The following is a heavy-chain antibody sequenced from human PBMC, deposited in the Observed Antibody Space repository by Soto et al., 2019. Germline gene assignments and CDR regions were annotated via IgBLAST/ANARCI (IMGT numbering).Heavy chain of an antibody. V-gene: IGHV3-30*18. Sequence: QVQLVESGGGVVQPGRSLRLSCAASGFTFSSYGMHWVRQAPGKGLEWVAVISYDGSNKYYADSVKGRFTISRDNSKNTLHLQMNSLRAEDTAVYYCAKDGEGGSGWYGYYYYYGMDVWGQGTTVTVSS. CDR1: GFTFSSYG. CDR2: ISYDGSNK. D-gene: IGHD6-19*01. CDR3: AKDGEGGSGWYGYYYYYGMDV. J-gene: IGHJ6*02.